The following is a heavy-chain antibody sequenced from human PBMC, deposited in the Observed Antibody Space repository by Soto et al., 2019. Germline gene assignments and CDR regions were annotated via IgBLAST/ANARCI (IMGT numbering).Heavy chain of an antibody. CDR2: IYHSGST. CDR3: ASHRGNTFGTYDD. CDR1: GASISSGNW. Sequence: SETLSLTCAVSGASISSGNWWSWVRQSPGKGLEWIGEIYHSGSTNHNPSLKSRVIISVDKSRNQFSLKLSSVTAADTAVYFCASHRGNTFGTYDDWGQGTQVTVSS. V-gene: IGHV4-4*02. D-gene: IGHD3-16*01. J-gene: IGHJ4*01.